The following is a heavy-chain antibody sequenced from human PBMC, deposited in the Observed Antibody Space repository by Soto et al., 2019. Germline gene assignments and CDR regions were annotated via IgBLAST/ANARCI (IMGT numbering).Heavy chain of an antibody. D-gene: IGHD3-22*01. CDR2: ISSSSSYT. J-gene: IGHJ3*02. Sequence: KTGGSLRLSCAASGFTFSDYYMSWIRQAPGKGLEWVSYISSSSSYTNYADSVKGRFTISRDNAKNSLYLQMNSLRAEDTAVYYCARLYDSSGYGKVVDAFDIWGQGTMVTVSS. CDR1: GFTFSDYY. V-gene: IGHV3-11*03. CDR3: ARLYDSSGYGKVVDAFDI.